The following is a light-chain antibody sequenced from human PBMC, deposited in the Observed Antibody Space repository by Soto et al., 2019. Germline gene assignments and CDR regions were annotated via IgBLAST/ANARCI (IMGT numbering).Light chain of an antibody. CDR2: DAS. CDR3: QHRSNSPPVT. J-gene: IGKJ4*01. CDR1: QSVSSY. Sequence: EIVLTQSPATLSLSPGERATLSCRASQSVSSYLAWYQQKPGQAPRLLIYDASNSTTGIPARFSGSGSGTDFTLTIISREPEDFATYYCQHRSNSPPVTLGGGTKVEIK. V-gene: IGKV3-11*01.